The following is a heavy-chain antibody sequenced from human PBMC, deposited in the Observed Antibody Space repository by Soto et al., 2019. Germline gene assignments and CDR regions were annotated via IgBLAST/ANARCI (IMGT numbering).Heavy chain of an antibody. J-gene: IGHJ4*02. CDR1: GFTFSSYA. Sequence: GGSLRLSCAASGFTFSSYAMSWVRQAPGKGLEWVSAISGSGGSTYYADSVKGRFTISRDNSKNTLYLQMNSLRAEDTAVYYCAKGNCSGGSCYQYYFDYWGQGTLVTVSS. CDR3: AKGNCSGGSCYQYYFDY. CDR2: ISGSGGST. D-gene: IGHD2-15*01. V-gene: IGHV3-23*01.